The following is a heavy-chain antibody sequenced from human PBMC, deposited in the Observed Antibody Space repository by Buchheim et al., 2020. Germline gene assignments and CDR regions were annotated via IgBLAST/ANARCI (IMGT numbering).Heavy chain of an antibody. CDR2: ISYDGSNK. J-gene: IGHJ4*02. Sequence: QVQLVESGGGVVQPGRSLRLSCAASGFTFSSYAMHWVRQAPGKGLEWVAVISYDGSNKYYADSVKGRFTISRDNSKNTLYLQMNSLRAEDTAVYYCAKTMIVVVTHPPDYWGQGTL. CDR1: GFTFSSYA. D-gene: IGHD3-22*01. V-gene: IGHV3-30-3*01. CDR3: AKTMIVVVTHPPDY.